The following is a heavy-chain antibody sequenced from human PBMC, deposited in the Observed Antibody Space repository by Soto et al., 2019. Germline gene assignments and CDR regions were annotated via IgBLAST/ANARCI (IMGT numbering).Heavy chain of an antibody. CDR2: IIPIFGTA. CDR3: ARESDIVVVPAARGHYYYGMDV. CDR1: GGTFSSCS. D-gene: IGHD2-2*01. V-gene: IGHV1-69*13. Sequence: SVNVSCKSSGGTFSSCSISWVRQAPGQGLECMGGIIPIFGTANYAQKFQGRVTITADESTSTAYMELSSLRSEDTAVYYCARESDIVVVPAARGHYYYGMDVWGQGTTVTVSS. J-gene: IGHJ6*02.